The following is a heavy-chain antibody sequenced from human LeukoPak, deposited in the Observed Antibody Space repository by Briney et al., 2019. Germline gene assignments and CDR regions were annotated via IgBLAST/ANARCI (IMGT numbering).Heavy chain of an antibody. Sequence: GESLRLSCAASGFTVSSNYMSWVRQAPGKGLEWVSIIYGGGSTYYTDSVRGRFTISRDNSKNTLYLQMDSLRAEDTAVYFCAGIQQWSWRSFDIWGQGTVVTVSS. CDR2: IYGGGST. CDR3: AGIQQWSWRSFDI. J-gene: IGHJ3*02. D-gene: IGHD5-18*01. V-gene: IGHV3-53*01. CDR1: GFTVSSNY.